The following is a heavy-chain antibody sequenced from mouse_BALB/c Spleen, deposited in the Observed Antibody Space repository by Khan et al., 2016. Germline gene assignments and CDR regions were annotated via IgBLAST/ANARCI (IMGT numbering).Heavy chain of an antibody. J-gene: IGHJ2*01. D-gene: IGHD2-10*02. CDR1: GYTFTNYG. CDR3: ARFQYANY. CDR2: INTYTGEP. V-gene: IGHV9-1*02. Sequence: QIQLVQPGPELKKPGETVKISCKASGYTFTNYGMNWVKQAPGKGLQWMGWINTYTGEPTYTDDFKGRFAFSLETSASTAYLQINNLKNEDMATCFCARFQYANYWGQGTTLTVSS.